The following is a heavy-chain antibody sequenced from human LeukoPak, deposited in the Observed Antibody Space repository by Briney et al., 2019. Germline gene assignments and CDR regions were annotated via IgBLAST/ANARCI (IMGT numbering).Heavy chain of an antibody. CDR2: INHSGST. D-gene: IGHD3-10*01. J-gene: IGHJ5*02. CDR3: ARASTMVRGAGRFDP. Sequence: SETLSLTCAVYGGSFSGYYWSWIRQPPGKGLEWIGEINHSGSTNYNPSLKSRVTISVDTSKNQFSLKLSPVTAADTAVYYCARASTMVRGAGRFDPWGQGTLVTVSS. CDR1: GGSFSGYY. V-gene: IGHV4-34*01.